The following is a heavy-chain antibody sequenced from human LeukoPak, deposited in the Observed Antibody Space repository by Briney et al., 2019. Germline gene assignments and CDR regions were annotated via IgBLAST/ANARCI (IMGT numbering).Heavy chain of an antibody. CDR1: GYTFTGYY. D-gene: IGHD1-26*01. CDR3: ARGLVGATGWFDP. Sequence: GASVKVSCKASGYTFTGYYMHWVRQAPGQGLAWMGRINPNSGGTNYAQKFQGRVTMTRDTSISTAYMELSRLRSDDTAVYYCARGLVGATGWFDPWGQGTLVTVSS. J-gene: IGHJ5*02. V-gene: IGHV1-2*06. CDR2: INPNSGGT.